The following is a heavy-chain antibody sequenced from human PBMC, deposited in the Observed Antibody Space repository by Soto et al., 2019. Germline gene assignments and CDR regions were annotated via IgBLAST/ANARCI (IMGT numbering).Heavy chain of an antibody. CDR1: GFTFSNAW. CDR3: TTEWGSSWYYYGMDV. CDR2: IKSKTDGGTT. D-gene: IGHD6-13*01. Sequence: GGSLRLSCAASGFTFSNAWMNWVRQAPGKGLEWVGRIKSKTDGGTTDYAAPVKGRFTISRDDSKNTLYLQMNSLKTEDTAVYYCTTEWGSSWYYYGMDVWGQGTTVTVSS. V-gene: IGHV3-15*07. J-gene: IGHJ6*02.